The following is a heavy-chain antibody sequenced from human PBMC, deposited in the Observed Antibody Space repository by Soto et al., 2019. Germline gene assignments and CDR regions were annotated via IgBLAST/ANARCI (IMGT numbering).Heavy chain of an antibody. CDR1: GFTFSNAW. D-gene: IGHD2-8*01. CDR3: TTTKGRLEPPTNDF. V-gene: IGHV3-15*01. J-gene: IGHJ4*02. Sequence: EVQLVESGGGLVKPGGSLRLSCAGSGFTFSNAWMSWVRRAPGKGLEWVGRIKSDAYGGAIDYAAPVKGRVTISRDDSKNTLFLQMNNLTAEDTTVYSCTTTKGRLEPPTNDFWGQGTRVIVSS. CDR2: IKSDAYGGAI.